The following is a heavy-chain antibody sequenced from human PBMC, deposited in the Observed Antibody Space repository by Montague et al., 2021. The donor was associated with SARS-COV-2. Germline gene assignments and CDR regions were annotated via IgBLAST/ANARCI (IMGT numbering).Heavy chain of an antibody. CDR3: TIEGHITTICSWCPRNWFDP. V-gene: IGHV4-61*02. Sequence: TLSLTCTLSGDSISRDNLYWTWIRQPAGKGLEWIGRISSTGSPEYNPSLKSRVTLSLDTSKNQSSLRLSSVTAADTAMYYCTIEGHITTICSWCPRNWFDPWGQGTRVTVSS. CDR2: ISSTGSP. D-gene: IGHD2-2*01. J-gene: IGHJ5*02. CDR1: GDSISRDNLY.